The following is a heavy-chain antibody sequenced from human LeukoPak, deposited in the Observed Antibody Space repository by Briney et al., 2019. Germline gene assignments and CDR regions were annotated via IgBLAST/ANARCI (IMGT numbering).Heavy chain of an antibody. V-gene: IGHV1-2*06. CDR2: INPNSGGT. CDR1: GYTFTSYY. J-gene: IGHJ4*02. Sequence: ASVKVSCKASGYTFTSYYMHWVRQAPGQGLEWMGRINPNSGGTNYAQKFQGRVTMTRDTSISTAYMELSRLRSDDTAVYYCARGHVPGRITRVGGVTPFDYWGQGTLVTVSS. CDR3: ARGHVPGRITRVGGVTPFDY. D-gene: IGHD3-10*01.